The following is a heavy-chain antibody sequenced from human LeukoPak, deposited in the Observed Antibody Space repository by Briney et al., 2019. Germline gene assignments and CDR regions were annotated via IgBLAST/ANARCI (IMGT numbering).Heavy chain of an antibody. CDR3: ARLFNSGSSSWYRQWGIYYFDY. CDR1: GGSFSGYY. J-gene: IGHJ4*02. V-gene: IGHV4-34*01. CDR2: INHSGST. D-gene: IGHD6-13*01. Sequence: PSETLSLTCAVYGGSFSGYYWSWIRQPPGKGLEWIGEINHSGSTNYNPSLKSRVTISVDTSKNQFSLKLSSVTAADTAVYYCARLFNSGSSSWYRQWGIYYFDYWGQGTLVTVSS.